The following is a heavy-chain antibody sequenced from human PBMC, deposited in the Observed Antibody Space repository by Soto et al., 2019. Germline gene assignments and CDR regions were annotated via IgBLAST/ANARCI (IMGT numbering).Heavy chain of an antibody. J-gene: IGHJ4*02. Sequence: SETLSLTCAVYGASISGDYWSWIRQPPGKGLEWIGYIYNSGSTNYNPSLQSRVSISLDTSKKQFSLKLSSVTAADTAMYYCARFYLGSYSFDYWGQGTLVTVSS. CDR3: ARFYLGSYSFDY. D-gene: IGHD1-26*01. V-gene: IGHV4-59*01. CDR2: IYNSGST. CDR1: GASISGDY.